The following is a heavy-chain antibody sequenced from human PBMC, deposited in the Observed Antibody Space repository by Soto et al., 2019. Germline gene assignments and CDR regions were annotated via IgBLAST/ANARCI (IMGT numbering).Heavy chain of an antibody. J-gene: IGHJ1*01. CDR1: GGTFSSHS. CDR2: IITLFGTA. CDR3: AREVGYGDFSAALLD. Sequence: VQLMQSGAEVKQPGSSVKVSCKASGGTFSSHSINWVRQAPGQGLEWMGGIITLFGTANYAQNFQGRVTIYADQSPSKAYMELNSLRSDDTGVYYCAREVGYGDFSAALLDWGQGNLVTVSS. D-gene: IGHD4-17*01. V-gene: IGHV1-69*01.